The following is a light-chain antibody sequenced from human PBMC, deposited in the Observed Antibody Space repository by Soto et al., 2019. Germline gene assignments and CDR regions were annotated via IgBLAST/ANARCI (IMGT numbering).Light chain of an antibody. CDR2: ATS. V-gene: IGKV1-39*01. CDR3: QQTFNSPRT. Sequence: DIQMTQSPSSLSASVGERITITCRTRKIIGSYLNWYQQKPGKAPQLLIYATSTLRDGVPSRFSGSGSGTEFALTISTLQPDDLATYFCQQTFNSPRTFGQGTKVGVK. CDR1: KIIGSY. J-gene: IGKJ1*01.